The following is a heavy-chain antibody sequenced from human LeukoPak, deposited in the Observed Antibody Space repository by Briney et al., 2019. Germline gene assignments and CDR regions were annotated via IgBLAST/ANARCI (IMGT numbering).Heavy chain of an antibody. J-gene: IGHJ3*02. CDR2: ISSSGSTI. D-gene: IGHD1-26*01. Sequence: GGSLRLSCAASGFTFSDYYMGWLRQAPGKGLEGVSYISSSGSTIYYADSVKGRFTISRDNAKNSLYLQMNSLRAEDTAVYYCARVRGSYAFDIWGQGTVVTVS. CDR3: ARVRGSYAFDI. CDR1: GFTFSDYY. V-gene: IGHV3-11*01.